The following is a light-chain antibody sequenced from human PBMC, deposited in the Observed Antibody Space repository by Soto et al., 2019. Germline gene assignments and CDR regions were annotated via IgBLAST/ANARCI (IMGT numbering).Light chain of an antibody. CDR2: DVS. CDR1: SSDIGGYNY. J-gene: IGLJ1*01. Sequence: QSALTQPASMSGSPGQSVTISCAGTSSDIGGYNYVSWYQHHPGTAPELIIYDVSSRPSGVSHRFSASKSGNTASLTISGLQAEDEADYYCSSFSVASPLFGTGTKVTVL. V-gene: IGLV2-14*01. CDR3: SSFSVASPL.